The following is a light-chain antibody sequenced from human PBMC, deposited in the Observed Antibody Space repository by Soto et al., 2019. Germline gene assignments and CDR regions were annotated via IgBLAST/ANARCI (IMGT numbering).Light chain of an antibody. Sequence: QSVLTQHASVSGSPGQSITISCTGSSSDVGGSEYVSWYQQHPGKAPKAMIYEVSDRPSGVSHRFSGSKSANTATLTISGLQPEDEADYYCSSYTSGSTLYVFGTGTKVTVL. CDR1: SSDVGGSEY. CDR3: SSYTSGSTLYV. CDR2: EVS. J-gene: IGLJ1*01. V-gene: IGLV2-14*01.